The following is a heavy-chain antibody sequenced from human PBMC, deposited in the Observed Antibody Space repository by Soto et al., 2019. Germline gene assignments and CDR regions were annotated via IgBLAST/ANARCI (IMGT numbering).Heavy chain of an antibody. CDR2: IIPIFGTA. D-gene: IGHD3-10*01. CDR1: GGTFSSYA. V-gene: IGHV1-69*01. Sequence: QVQLVQSGAEVKKPGSSVKVSCKASGGTFSSYAISWVRQAPGQGLEWMGGIIPIFGTANYAQKFQGRVTITADESTSTAYMELSSLRSADTAVYYCASGSGVRGVIGYYYYGMDVWGQGTTVTVSS. J-gene: IGHJ6*02. CDR3: ASGSGVRGVIGYYYYGMDV.